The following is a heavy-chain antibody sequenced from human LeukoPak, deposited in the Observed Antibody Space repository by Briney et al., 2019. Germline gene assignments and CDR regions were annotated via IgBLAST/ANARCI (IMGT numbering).Heavy chain of an antibody. CDR1: GGTFSSYA. CDR3: ARDSGWNYILDY. CDR2: IIPIFGTA. D-gene: IGHD1-7*01. J-gene: IGHJ4*02. V-gene: IGHV1-69*05. Sequence: SVKVSCKASGGTFSSYAINWVRQAPGQGREWMGGIIPIFGTANYAQKFQGRHAINTDESTSTAYIELSSLRSDDTAVYYCARDSGWNYILDYWGQGTLVTVSS.